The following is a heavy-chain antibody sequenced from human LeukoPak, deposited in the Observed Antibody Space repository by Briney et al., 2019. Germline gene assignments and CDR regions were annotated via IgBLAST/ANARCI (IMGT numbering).Heavy chain of an antibody. CDR2: ISAYNGDT. Sequence: ASVTVSFTASGYTFTIYGISWVRQAPGQGREWMGWISAYNGDTNYAQKLQGRVTITTDTSTSTAYMELRSLRSDDTAVYYCARENNWNSEGPVSPIDYWGQGTLVTVSS. J-gene: IGHJ4*02. V-gene: IGHV1-18*01. CDR1: GYTFTIYG. D-gene: IGHD1-7*01. CDR3: ARENNWNSEGPVSPIDY.